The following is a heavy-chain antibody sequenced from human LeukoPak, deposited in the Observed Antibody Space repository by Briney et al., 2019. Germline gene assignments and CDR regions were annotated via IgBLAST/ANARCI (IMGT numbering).Heavy chain of an antibody. CDR2: IYYSGST. D-gene: IGHD3-10*01. J-gene: IGHJ4*02. CDR3: ARVGPYYYGSGSYSNDY. V-gene: IGHV4-39*07. Sequence: PSETLSLTCTVSGGSISSSSYYWGWIRQPPGKGLEWIGSIYYSGSTYYNPSLKSRVTISVDTSKNQFSLKLSSVTAADTAVYCCARVGPYYYGSGSYSNDYWGQGTLVTVSS. CDR1: GGSISSSSYY.